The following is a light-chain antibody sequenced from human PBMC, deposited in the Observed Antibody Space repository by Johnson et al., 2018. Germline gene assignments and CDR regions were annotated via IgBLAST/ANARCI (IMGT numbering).Light chain of an antibody. V-gene: IGLV1-51*02. CDR2: ENN. CDR3: GTWDSSLSAGNV. J-gene: IGLJ1*01. Sequence: QSVLTQPPSVSAAPGQKVTISCSGSSSNIGNNYVSWYQQLPGTAPKLLIYENNKRPSGIPDRFSGSKSGTSATLGITGLQTGDEADYYCGTWDSSLSAGNVFGTGTHGTVL. CDR1: SSNIGNNY.